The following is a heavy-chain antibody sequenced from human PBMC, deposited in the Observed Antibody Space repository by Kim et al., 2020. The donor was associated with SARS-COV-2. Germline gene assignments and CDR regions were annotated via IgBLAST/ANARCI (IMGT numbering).Heavy chain of an antibody. J-gene: IGHJ6*03. CDR1: GFTFSSYE. Sequence: GGSLRLSCAASGFTFSSYEMNWFRQAPGKGLEWVSYISSSGSTIYYAVSVKGRFTISRDNAKNSLYLQMNSLRAEDTAVYYCARDGRTYSSRWNYLDVGGKGTTVTVS. CDR3: ARDGRTYSSRWNYLDV. CDR2: ISSSGSTI. V-gene: IGHV3-48*03. D-gene: IGHD6-13*01.